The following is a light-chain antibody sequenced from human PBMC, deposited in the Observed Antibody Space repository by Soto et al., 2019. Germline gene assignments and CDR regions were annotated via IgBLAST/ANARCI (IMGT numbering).Light chain of an antibody. CDR2: LNSDGSH. Sequence: QAVVTQSPSASASLGASVKLTCTLSSGHSSYAIAWHQQQPEKGPRYLMKLNSDGSHSKGDGIPDCFSCSSSGAERYLTISSLQSEDEADYYCQTWGTGTQWVFGGGTKLTVL. V-gene: IGLV4-69*01. CDR3: QTWGTGTQWV. CDR1: SGHSSYA. J-gene: IGLJ3*02.